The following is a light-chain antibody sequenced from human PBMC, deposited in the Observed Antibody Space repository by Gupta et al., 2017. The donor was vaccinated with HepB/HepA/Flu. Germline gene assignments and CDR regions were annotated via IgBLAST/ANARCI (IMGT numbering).Light chain of an antibody. CDR3: VGWDDSLSGYV. Sequence: QPVLTQPPSASGTPGPRVTISCSGSSSTIGNDNAYWYQQLPGTAPKLLIYNNNQRPSGVPDRFSGSKSGTTASLAISGLRAEDEADYYCVGWDDSLSGYVFGAGTKVTVL. CDR2: NNN. V-gene: IGLV1-47*02. CDR1: SSTIGNDN. J-gene: IGLJ1*01.